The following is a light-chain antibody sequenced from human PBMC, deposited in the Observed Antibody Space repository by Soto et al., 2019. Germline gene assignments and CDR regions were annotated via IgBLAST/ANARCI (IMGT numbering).Light chain of an antibody. Sequence: ETVMTQSPATLSVSPGEGATLSCRASQSVSSNLAWYQQKPGQAPRLLIYGASTRATGIPARFSGSGSGTEFTLTISSLQSEDSALYYCQHYNNWPPGRTFGQGTKVE. CDR3: QHYNNWPPGRT. CDR1: QSVSSN. CDR2: GAS. V-gene: IGKV3-15*01. J-gene: IGKJ1*01.